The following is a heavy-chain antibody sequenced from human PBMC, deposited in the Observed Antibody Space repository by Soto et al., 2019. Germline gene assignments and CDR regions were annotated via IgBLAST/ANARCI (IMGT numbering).Heavy chain of an antibody. CDR2: INAGNGNT. CDR1: GYTFTSYA. V-gene: IGHV1-3*05. Sequence: QVQLVQSGAEEKKPGASVKVSCKASGYTFTSYAMHWVRQAPGQRLEWMGWINAGNGNTKYSQKFQGRVTITRDTSASTAYMGLSSLRSEDTPVYYCARSIVVVTALDYWGQGALVSVSS. J-gene: IGHJ4*02. CDR3: ARSIVVVTALDY. D-gene: IGHD2-21*02.